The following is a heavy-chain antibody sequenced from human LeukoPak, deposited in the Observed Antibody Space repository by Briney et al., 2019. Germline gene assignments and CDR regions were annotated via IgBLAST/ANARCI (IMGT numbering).Heavy chain of an antibody. J-gene: IGHJ4*02. CDR1: GFTFSSYA. CDR2: VSVTGGST. D-gene: IGHD3-22*01. V-gene: IGHV3-23*01. Sequence: GGSLRLSCAVSGFTFSSYAMSWVRQAPGKGLEWVSAVSVTGGSTYSGDSVKGRFTISRDNSKNTLYLQMNSLRAEDTAVYYCAKAPLHYDYWQYYFDYWGQGTLVTVSS. CDR3: AKAPLHYDYWQYYFDY.